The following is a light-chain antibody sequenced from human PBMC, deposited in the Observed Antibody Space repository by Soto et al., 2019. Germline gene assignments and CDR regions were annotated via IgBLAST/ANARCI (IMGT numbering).Light chain of an antibody. CDR1: QSISTW. Sequence: DIQMAQSPSTLSASVGDRVTITCRASQSISTWLAWYQQKPGKAPNLLIYDASSLESGVPSRFSGSGSGTEFTHTISSLQPDDSATYYCQQYNSYTYIFGQGTKLEIK. V-gene: IGKV1-5*01. CDR2: DAS. J-gene: IGKJ2*01. CDR3: QQYNSYTYI.